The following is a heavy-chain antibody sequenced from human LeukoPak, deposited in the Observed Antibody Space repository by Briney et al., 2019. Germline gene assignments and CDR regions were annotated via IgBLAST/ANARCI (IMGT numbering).Heavy chain of an antibody. Sequence: SVKVSCKASGGTFSNYAISWVRQAPGQGLEWMGRIIPIFGTANYAQTFQGRVTITTDESTSTAYMDLSSLRSEATAVYYCARAFLGAGDPYYFDYWGQGTLVTVSS. CDR3: ARAFLGAGDPYYFDY. D-gene: IGHD7-27*01. CDR1: GGTFSNYA. V-gene: IGHV1-69*05. CDR2: IIPIFGTA. J-gene: IGHJ4*02.